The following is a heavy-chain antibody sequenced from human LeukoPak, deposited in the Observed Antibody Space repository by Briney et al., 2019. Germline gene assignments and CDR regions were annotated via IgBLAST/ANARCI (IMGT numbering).Heavy chain of an antibody. CDR2: ISPYNGNR. Sequence: ASVKVSCKASGYTFTSYDINWVRQATGQGLEWMGWISPYNGNRKYAQKFQGRVTLTSDTSTSTAYMELRNLRSDDTAVYYCARDDFYETSGFSPWGQGTPVIVS. J-gene: IGHJ5*02. D-gene: IGHD3-22*01. CDR1: GYTFTSYD. V-gene: IGHV1-18*01. CDR3: ARDDFYETSGFSP.